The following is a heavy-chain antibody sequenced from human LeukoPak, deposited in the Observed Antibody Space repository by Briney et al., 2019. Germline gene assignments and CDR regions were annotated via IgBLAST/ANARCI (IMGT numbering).Heavy chain of an antibody. CDR2: TKNKANSYTM. D-gene: IGHD1-7*01. V-gene: IGHV3-72*01. Sequence: GGSLRLSCAVSGFIFSTQYMDWVRQAPGKGLKWFGRTKNKANSYTMDYAASVRGRFTISRDDSKNSLSLQMNSLKTEETAVYYCVRRNYVAFDIWGQGTMVIVSS. CDR3: VRRNYVAFDI. CDR1: GFIFSTQY. J-gene: IGHJ3*02.